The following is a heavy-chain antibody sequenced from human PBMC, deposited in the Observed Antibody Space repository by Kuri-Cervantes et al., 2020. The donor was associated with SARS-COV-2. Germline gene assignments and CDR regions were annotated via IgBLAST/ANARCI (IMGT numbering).Heavy chain of an antibody. V-gene: IGHV3-53*01. D-gene: IGHD4-23*01. J-gene: IGHJ1*01. CDR1: GFTVSSNY. Sequence: GGSLRLSCAASGFTVSSNYMSWVRQAPGKGLEWVSVIYSGGSTYYADSVKGRFTISRDNSKNTLYLQMNSLRAEDTAVYYCARDGIRWFRFQHWGQGTLVTVSS. CDR2: IYSGGST. CDR3: ARDGIRWFRFQH.